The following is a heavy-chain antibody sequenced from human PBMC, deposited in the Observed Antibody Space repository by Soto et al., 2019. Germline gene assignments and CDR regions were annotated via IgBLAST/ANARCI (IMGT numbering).Heavy chain of an antibody. J-gene: IGHJ5*02. CDR2: IKQDGSEK. CDR3: ARDYTSIFGVSNWFDP. CDR1: GFTFSSYW. V-gene: IGHV3-7*01. Sequence: GGSLRLSCAASGFTFSSYWMSWVRQAPGKGLEWVANIKQDGSEKYYVDSVKGRFTISRDNAKNSLYLQMNSLRAEDTAVYYCARDYTSIFGVSNWFDPWGQGTLVTVSS. D-gene: IGHD3-3*01.